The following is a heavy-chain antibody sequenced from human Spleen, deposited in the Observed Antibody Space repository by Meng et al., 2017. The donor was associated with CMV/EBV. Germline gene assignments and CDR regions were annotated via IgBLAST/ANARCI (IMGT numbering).Heavy chain of an antibody. Sequence: SFSDYYWTWIRQTPGKGLEWVGEVNHSGSTIRNPSLKSRVTISVDTSKNQFSLNLISVTAADTAIYYCARGSSSHHYAYYYYGMDVWGQGTTVTVSS. V-gene: IGHV4-34*01. CDR3: ARGSSSHHYAYYYYGMDV. J-gene: IGHJ6*02. D-gene: IGHD3-16*01. CDR2: VNHSGST. CDR1: SFSDYY.